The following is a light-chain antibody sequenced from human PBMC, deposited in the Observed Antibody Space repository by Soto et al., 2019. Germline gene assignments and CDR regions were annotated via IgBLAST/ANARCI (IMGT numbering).Light chain of an antibody. CDR1: QSVSSN. CDR2: STS. Sequence: EIVMTQSPATLSVSPGERATLSCRASQSVSSNLAWYQQKPGQAPRLLIYSTSTRATGFPARFSGSGSGTEFTLTISSLQSEDFAVYYCQQYNNWPPTFGQGTKVEIK. J-gene: IGKJ1*01. CDR3: QQYNNWPPT. V-gene: IGKV3-15*01.